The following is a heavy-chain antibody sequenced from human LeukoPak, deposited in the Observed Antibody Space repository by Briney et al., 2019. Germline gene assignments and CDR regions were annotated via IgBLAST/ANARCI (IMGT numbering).Heavy chain of an antibody. D-gene: IGHD4-17*01. CDR3: ARFYGVPGGWFDP. CDR2: IYDGGST. V-gene: IGHV3-66*01. J-gene: IGHJ5*02. Sequence: GGSLRLSCAASGITISSNHMSWVRQAPGKGLEWVSVIYDGGSTYYADSVKGRFTITRDNSKNTLYLQMNSLRAEDTAVYYCARFYGVPGGWFDPWGQGTLVTVSS. CDR1: GITISSNH.